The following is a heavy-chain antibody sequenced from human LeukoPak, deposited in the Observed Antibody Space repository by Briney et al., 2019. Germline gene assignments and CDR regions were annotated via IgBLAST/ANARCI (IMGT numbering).Heavy chain of an antibody. Sequence: GGSLRLSCAASGFTFSNFGMHWVRQAPGKGLEWVAFIRYDGSNKFYVDSVEGRFTISRVNSKNTLYLQMNSLRSEDTAVYYCAKLHYRDAFDIWGQGTMVTVSS. CDR1: GFTFSNFG. CDR2: IRYDGSNK. CDR3: AKLHYRDAFDI. D-gene: IGHD1-26*01. V-gene: IGHV3-30*02. J-gene: IGHJ3*02.